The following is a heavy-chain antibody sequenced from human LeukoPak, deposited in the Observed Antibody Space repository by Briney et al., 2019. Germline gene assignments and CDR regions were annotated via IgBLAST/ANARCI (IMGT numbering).Heavy chain of an antibody. J-gene: IGHJ4*02. CDR3: AKSRSGSANWALQIFDN. CDR1: GFTFSSYA. CDR2: ISGSGGST. V-gene: IGHV3-23*01. D-gene: IGHD1-1*01. Sequence: GGSLRLSCAASGFTFSSYAMSWVRQAPGKGLEWVSAISGSGGSTYYADSVKGRYTISRDNSKNTLYLQMNSLRAEDTAVYYCAKSRSGSANWALQIFDNWGQGALVTVSS.